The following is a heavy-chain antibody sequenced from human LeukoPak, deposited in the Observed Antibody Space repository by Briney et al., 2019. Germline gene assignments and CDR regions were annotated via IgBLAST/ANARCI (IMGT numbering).Heavy chain of an antibody. CDR3: ARGDYGDYGGGY. D-gene: IGHD4-17*01. CDR2: IYSGGST. V-gene: IGHV3-53*01. Sequence: PGRSLRLSCAASGFTFSTFGMHWVRQAPGKGLEWVSAIYSGGSTYYADSVKGRFTISRDNSKNTLYLQMNSLRAEDTAVYYCARGDYGDYGGGYWGQGTLVTVSS. CDR1: GFTFSTFG. J-gene: IGHJ4*02.